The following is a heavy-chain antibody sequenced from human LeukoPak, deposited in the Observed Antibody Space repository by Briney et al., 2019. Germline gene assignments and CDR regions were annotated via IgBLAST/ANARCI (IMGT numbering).Heavy chain of an antibody. Sequence: SKTLSLTCTVSGGSISNYFWSWIRQPPGKGLEWIGYFYYSGNTNYNPSLKSRVTISVDTSKNQFSLKLSSVTAAVSAVYYCAREMATTAFDYWGQGTLVSVSS. V-gene: IGHV4-59*01. J-gene: IGHJ4*02. CDR3: AREMATTAFDY. CDR1: GGSISNYF. CDR2: FYYSGNT. D-gene: IGHD5-24*01.